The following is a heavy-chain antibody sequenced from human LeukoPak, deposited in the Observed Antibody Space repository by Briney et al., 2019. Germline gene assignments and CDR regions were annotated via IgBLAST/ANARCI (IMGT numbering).Heavy chain of an antibody. CDR3: ARHVRYYDILTGLTSYYFDY. CDR2: IYYSGST. CDR1: GGSISSYY. J-gene: IGHJ4*02. V-gene: IGHV4-59*08. D-gene: IGHD3-9*01. Sequence: SETLSLTCTVSGGSISSYYWSWIRQPPGKGLEWIGYIYYSGSTNYNPSLKSRVTISGDTSKNQFSLKLSSVTAADTAVYYCARHVRYYDILTGLTSYYFDYWGQGTLATVSS.